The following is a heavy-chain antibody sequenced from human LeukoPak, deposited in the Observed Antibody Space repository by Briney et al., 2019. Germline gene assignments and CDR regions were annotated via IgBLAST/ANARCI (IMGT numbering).Heavy chain of an antibody. D-gene: IGHD6-13*01. CDR1: GGSFSGYY. CDR2: INHSGST. J-gene: IGHJ4*02. Sequence: SETLSLTCAVYGGSFSGYYWSWIRQPPGKGLEWIGEINHSGSTNYNPSLKSRVTISVDTSKNQFSLKLSSVTAADTAVYYCASSYSAAGTLSDYWGQGTLVTVSS. CDR3: ASSYSAAGTLSDY. V-gene: IGHV4-34*01.